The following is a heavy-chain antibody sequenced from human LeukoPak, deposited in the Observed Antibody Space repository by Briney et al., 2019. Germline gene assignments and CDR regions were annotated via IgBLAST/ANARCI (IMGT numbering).Heavy chain of an antibody. J-gene: IGHJ4*02. Sequence: PGGSLRLSCAASGFTFSSYWMNWVRQAPGKGLEWVANIKQDGSEKYYVDSVKGRFTISRDNAKNSLYLQMNSLRAEDTAVYYCARWPQGLVWSGYYTSYFDYWGQGTLVTVSS. V-gene: IGHV3-7*01. D-gene: IGHD3-3*01. CDR1: GFTFSSYW. CDR2: IKQDGSEK. CDR3: ARWPQGLVWSGYYTSYFDY.